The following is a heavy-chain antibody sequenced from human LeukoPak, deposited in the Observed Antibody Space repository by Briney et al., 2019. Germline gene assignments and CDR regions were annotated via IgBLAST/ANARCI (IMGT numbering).Heavy chain of an antibody. V-gene: IGHV3-21*01. CDR3: ARAHNWQYGTFDY. J-gene: IGHJ4*02. CDR2: ISSSSSYI. D-gene: IGHD1-20*01. Sequence: GGSLRLSCAASGFTFSSYSMNWVRQAPGKGLEWVSCISSSSSYIYYADSVKGRFTISRDNAKNSLYLQMNSLRVEDTAVYYCARAHNWQYGTFDYWGQGTLVTVSS. CDR1: GFTFSSYS.